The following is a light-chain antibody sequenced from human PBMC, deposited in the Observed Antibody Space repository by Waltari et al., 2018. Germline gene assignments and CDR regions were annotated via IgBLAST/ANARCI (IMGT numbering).Light chain of an antibody. J-gene: IGKJ5*01. Sequence: EIVLTQSPATLSLSPGERATLSCRASQSVSSYLAWYQQKPGQAPRLLIYDASNRATRIPARFSGSGSGTDFTLTISSLEPEDFAVYYCQQRSSGVTFGQGTRLEIK. CDR3: QQRSSGVT. CDR2: DAS. V-gene: IGKV3-11*01. CDR1: QSVSSY.